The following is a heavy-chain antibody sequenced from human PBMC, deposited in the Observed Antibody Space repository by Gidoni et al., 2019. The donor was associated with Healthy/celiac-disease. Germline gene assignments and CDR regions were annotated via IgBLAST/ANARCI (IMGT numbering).Heavy chain of an antibody. D-gene: IGHD3-22*01. CDR1: GFTFSSYW. CDR3: AREPDDYYDSSGYYPSVIFDY. J-gene: IGHJ4*02. CDR2: IKQDGSEK. V-gene: IGHV3-7*01. Sequence: EVQLVESGGGLVQPGGSLRLSCAASGFTFSSYWMSWVRQAPGKGLEWVANIKQDGSEKYYVDSVKGRFTISRDNAKNSLYLQMNSLRAEDTAVYYCAREPDDYYDSSGYYPSVIFDYWGQGTLVTVSS.